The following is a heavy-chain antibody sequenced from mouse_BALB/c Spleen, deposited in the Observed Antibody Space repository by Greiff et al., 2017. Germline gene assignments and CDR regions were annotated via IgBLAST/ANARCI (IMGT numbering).Heavy chain of an antibody. CDR1: GFNIKDTY. CDR2: IDPANGNT. V-gene: IGHV14-3*02. J-gene: IGHJ2*01. D-gene: IGHD2-10*01. Sequence: DVHLVESGAELVKPGASVKLSCTASGFNIKDTYMHWVKQRPEQGLEWIGRIDPANGNTKYDPKFQGKATITADTSSNTAYLQLSSLTSEDTAVYYCAKAYYGNYLDYWGQGTTLTVSS. CDR3: AKAYYGNYLDY.